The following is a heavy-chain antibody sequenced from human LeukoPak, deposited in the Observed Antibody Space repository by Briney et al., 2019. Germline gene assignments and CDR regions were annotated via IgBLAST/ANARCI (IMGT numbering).Heavy chain of an antibody. CDR1: GFTFSNYA. J-gene: IGHJ4*02. V-gene: IGHV3-23*01. CDR2: ISGSAGST. D-gene: IGHD3-22*01. CDR3: AKAHYYDSSGYYYDY. Sequence: PGGSLRLSCAASGFTFSNYAMNWVRQAPGKGLEWVSAISGSAGSTYYADSVKGRFTISRDNSKNSLYLQMNSLRAEDTAVYYCAKAHYYDSSGYYYDYWGQGTLVTVSS.